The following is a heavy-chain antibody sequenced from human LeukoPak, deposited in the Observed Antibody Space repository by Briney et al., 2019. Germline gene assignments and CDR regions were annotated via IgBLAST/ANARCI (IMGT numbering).Heavy chain of an antibody. V-gene: IGHV4-59*01. J-gene: IGHJ5*02. Sequence: SETLSLTCTVSGGSISSYYWSWIRQPPGKGLEWIGYVYYSGSTNSNPSLKSRVTISVDTSKNQFSLKVSSVTAADTAIYYWARGYNWFDPWGQGTLVTVSS. CDR2: VYYSGST. CDR1: GGSISSYY. CDR3: ARGYNWFDP.